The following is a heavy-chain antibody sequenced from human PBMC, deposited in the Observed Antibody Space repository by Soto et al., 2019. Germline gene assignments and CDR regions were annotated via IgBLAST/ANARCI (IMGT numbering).Heavy chain of an antibody. D-gene: IGHD4-17*01. CDR3: ATWDPLDYSDYKFDY. CDR2: FDPEDGET. J-gene: IGHJ4*02. CDR1: GYTLTELS. Sequence: ASVKVSCKVSGYTLTELSMHWVRQAPGKGLEWMGGFDPEDGETIYAQKFQGRVTMTEDTSTDTAYMELSSLRSEDTAVYYCATWDPLDYSDYKFDYWGQGTLVTVSS. V-gene: IGHV1-24*01.